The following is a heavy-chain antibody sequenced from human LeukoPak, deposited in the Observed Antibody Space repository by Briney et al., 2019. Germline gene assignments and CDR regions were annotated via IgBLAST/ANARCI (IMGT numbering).Heavy chain of an antibody. CDR1: GGSISSSIYY. J-gene: IGHJ5*02. Sequence: SETLSLTCTVSGGSISSSIYYWGWIRQPPGKGLEWIGSIYYSGSTYYNPSLKSRVTISVDTSKNQFSLKLSSVTAADTAVYYCARHRLNIVVVVASTYSWFDPWGQGTLVTVSS. CDR3: ARHRLNIVVVVASTYSWFDP. D-gene: IGHD2-15*01. V-gene: IGHV4-39*01. CDR2: IYYSGST.